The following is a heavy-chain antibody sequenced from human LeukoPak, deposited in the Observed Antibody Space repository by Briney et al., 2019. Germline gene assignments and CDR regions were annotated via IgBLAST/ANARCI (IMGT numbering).Heavy chain of an antibody. CDR3: ANPATGTDYY. Sequence: GGSLRLSCAASGFTFSSYGMHWVRQAPAQGLEWVSDISGSGGSTYYADSVKGRFTISRDNSKNTLYLQMNSLRAEDTAVYYCANPATGTDYYWGQGTLVTVSS. CDR2: ISGSGGST. V-gene: IGHV3-23*01. J-gene: IGHJ4*02. CDR1: GFTFSSYG. D-gene: IGHD1-1*01.